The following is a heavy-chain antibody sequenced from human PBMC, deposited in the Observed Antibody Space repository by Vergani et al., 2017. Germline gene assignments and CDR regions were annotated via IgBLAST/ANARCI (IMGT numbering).Heavy chain of an antibody. J-gene: IGHJ4*02. V-gene: IGHV3-48*01. Sequence: EVQLVESGGGLVQPGGSLRLSCAASGFTFSSYSMNWVRQAPGKGLEWVSYISSSSGTIYYAESVKGRFTISRENAKNSLYLQMNSLRAEDTAVYYYARDRDYTVTVDYWGQGTLVTVSS. CDR3: ARDRDYTVTVDY. D-gene: IGHD4-17*01. CDR2: ISSSSGTI. CDR1: GFTFSSYS.